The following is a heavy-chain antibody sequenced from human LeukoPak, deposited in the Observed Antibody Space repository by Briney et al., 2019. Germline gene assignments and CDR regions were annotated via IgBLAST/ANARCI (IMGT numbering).Heavy chain of an antibody. J-gene: IGHJ4*02. CDR1: GFTFRNNW. D-gene: IGHD6-6*01. CDR3: ASGGRPFY. Sequence: GGSLRLSCAASGFTFRNNWMTWVRQAPGKGLEWVAHIKEDGSAQNYIDSVKGRFTISRDNAKNSLFLQMNSVRAEDTAVYYCASGGRPFYWGQGTLVTVSS. CDR2: IKEDGSAQ. V-gene: IGHV3-7*01.